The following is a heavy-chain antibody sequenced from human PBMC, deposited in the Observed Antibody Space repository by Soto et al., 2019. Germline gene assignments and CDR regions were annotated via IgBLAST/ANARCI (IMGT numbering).Heavy chain of an antibody. CDR1: AFTFRRFA. CDR3: ARTNFGMDF. Sequence: QVQLVESGGGVVQPGRSLRLSCAASAFTFRRFAMHWVRQAPGKGLEWVALISYDGSSKYHADSVKGRFTISRDNSKNTLYLQMNSLRAEDTAVYYCARTNFGMDFWGHATTVTVSS. J-gene: IGHJ6*02. CDR2: ISYDGSSK. V-gene: IGHV3-30*04.